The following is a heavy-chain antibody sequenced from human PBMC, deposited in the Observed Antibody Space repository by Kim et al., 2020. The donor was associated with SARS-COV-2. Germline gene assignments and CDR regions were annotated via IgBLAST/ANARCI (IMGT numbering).Heavy chain of an antibody. D-gene: IGHD3-16*01. CDR1: GDGATMHW. Sequence: GESLKISCRDSGDGATMHWISWVRQMPGQGLEWMARIDLSDSYSAYAPSFEGQISVSADKSLTTAYLHWRSLKASDSALYFCARHCGGTGSYVSFFEEWGLGTLVTVSS. CDR3: ARHCGGTGSYVSFFEE. J-gene: IGHJ4*02. V-gene: IGHV5-10-1*04. CDR2: IDLSDSYS.